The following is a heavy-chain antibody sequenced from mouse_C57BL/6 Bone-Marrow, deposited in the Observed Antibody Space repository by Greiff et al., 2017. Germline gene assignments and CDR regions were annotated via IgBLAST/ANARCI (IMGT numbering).Heavy chain of an antibody. CDR2: ISSGGSYT. J-gene: IGHJ1*03. D-gene: IGHD3-3*01. CDR3: ARRGTSWYFDV. CDR1: GFTFSSYG. Sequence: EVQGVESGGDLVKPGGSLKLSCAASGFTFSSYGMSWVRQTPDKRLEWVATISSGGSYTYYPDSVKGRFTISRDNAMNTLYLQMSSLKSEDTAMYYCARRGTSWYFDVWGTGTTVTVSS. V-gene: IGHV5-6*01.